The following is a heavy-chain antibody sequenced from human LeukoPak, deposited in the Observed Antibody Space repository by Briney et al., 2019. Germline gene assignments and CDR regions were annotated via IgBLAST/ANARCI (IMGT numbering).Heavy chain of an antibody. J-gene: IGHJ4*02. V-gene: IGHV3-7*04. D-gene: IGHD2-21*02. CDR3: ARAPYVCNGRDCSLGTLDY. CDR2: IKPDASAT. CDR1: GFSFSNYW. Sequence: GRSLRLSCATSGFSFSNYWMTWVRQAPGKGLEWVANIKPDASATFYVDSVEGRFTISRDNAKNSLYLQMNSLRVEDTAVYYCARAPYVCNGRDCSLGTLDYWGQGILVTVSS.